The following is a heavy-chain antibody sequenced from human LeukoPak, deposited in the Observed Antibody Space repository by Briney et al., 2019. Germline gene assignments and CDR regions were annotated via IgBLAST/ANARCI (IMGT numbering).Heavy chain of an antibody. V-gene: IGHV1-18*01. J-gene: IGHJ4*02. CDR1: GYTFTSYG. Sequence: ASVKVSCKASGYTFTSYGISWVRQAPGQGLEWMGWISAYNGNTNYAQKLQGRVTMTTDTSTSTAYMELRSLRSDDTAVYYCARDDSNTLFRGNWQRGGGYYFDYWGQGTLVTVSS. D-gene: IGHD3-16*01. CDR3: ARDDSNTLFRGNWQRGGGYYFDY. CDR2: ISAYNGNT.